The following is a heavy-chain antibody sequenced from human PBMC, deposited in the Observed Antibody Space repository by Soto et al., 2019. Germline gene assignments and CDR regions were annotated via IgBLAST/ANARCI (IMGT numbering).Heavy chain of an antibody. CDR2: VYHTGTT. D-gene: IGHD3-16*01. J-gene: IGHJ6*02. CDR3: ATVGGPDKLLSYGMDV. Sequence: SETLSLTCTVSGGSIGHYYWSWIRRPPGRGLQWIGYVYHTGTTTYRPSLKSRITISVDTSKNQVSLRLNSVTAADTAVYYCATVGGPDKLLSYGMDVWGQGAAVTVSS. V-gene: IGHV4-59*01. CDR1: GGSIGHYY.